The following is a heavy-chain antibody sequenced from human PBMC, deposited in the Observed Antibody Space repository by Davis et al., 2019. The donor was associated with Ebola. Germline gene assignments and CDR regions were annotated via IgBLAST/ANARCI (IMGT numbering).Heavy chain of an antibody. CDR3: AKDIGDGYNSFDY. J-gene: IGHJ4*02. CDR2: IYSGGST. V-gene: IGHV3-53*01. Sequence: GESLKISCAASGFTVSSNYMSWVRQAPGKGLEWVSLIYSGGSTYYTDSVKGRFTISRDNAKNSLYLQMNSLRVEDTAVYYCAKDIGDGYNSFDYWGQGTLVTVSS. CDR1: GFTVSSNY. D-gene: IGHD5-24*01.